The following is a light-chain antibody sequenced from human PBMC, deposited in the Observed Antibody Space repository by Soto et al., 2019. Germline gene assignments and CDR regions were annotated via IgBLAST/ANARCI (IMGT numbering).Light chain of an antibody. V-gene: IGKV1-17*01. CDR3: RQHNSYPPT. Sequence: DIQMTQSPSSLSASVGDRVTITCRASQGIGSDLGWYQQKPGKAPKRLIYAASSLQSGVPSRFSGRGSGTAVTLTISSRQPEDFATYYRRQHNSYPPTFGGGTKVEIK. J-gene: IGKJ4*02. CDR2: AAS. CDR1: QGIGSD.